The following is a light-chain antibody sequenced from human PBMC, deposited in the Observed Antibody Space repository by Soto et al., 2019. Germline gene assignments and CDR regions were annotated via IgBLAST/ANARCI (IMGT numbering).Light chain of an antibody. CDR3: QAYDSSLSGVV. CDR1: SSNIGAGYA. Sequence: QSVLTQPPSVSGAPGQRVTISCTGSSSNIGAGYAVHWYQQLPGTAPKLLIYGNSNRPSGVPDRFSGSKSGTSASLAITGLQAEDEADYYCQAYDSSLSGVVFGGGTKVTVL. CDR2: GNS. J-gene: IGLJ2*01. V-gene: IGLV1-40*01.